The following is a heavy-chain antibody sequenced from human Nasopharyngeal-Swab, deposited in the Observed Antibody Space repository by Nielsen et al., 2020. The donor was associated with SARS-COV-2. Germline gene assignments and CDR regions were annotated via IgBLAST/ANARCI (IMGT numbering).Heavy chain of an antibody. J-gene: IGHJ2*01. Sequence: SLEISCAGSGFSFDDYAMHWVRQTPGKGLEWVSGISWNSGSIGYADSVKGRFTISRDNAKNSLYLQMNRLRAEDTALYYCAKLGYFDLWGRGTLVTVSS. V-gene: IGHV3-9*01. CDR1: GFSFDDYA. CDR3: AKLGYFDL. CDR2: ISWNSGSI.